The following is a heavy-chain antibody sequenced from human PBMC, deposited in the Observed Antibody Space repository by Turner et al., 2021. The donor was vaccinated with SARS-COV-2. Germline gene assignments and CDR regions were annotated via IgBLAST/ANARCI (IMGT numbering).Heavy chain of an antibody. CDR1: GFTFSSYA. V-gene: IGHV3-21*02. CDR2: ISSSSRYI. D-gene: IGHD3-3*01. J-gene: IGHJ3*02. CDR3: ARDRDDFWSGYHRHAFDI. Sequence: EVQLVESGGGLVKPGGSLRLSCEASGFTFSSYAMVWVRQAPGKGLEWVSSISSSSRYIYSADSVKGRFTISRDNAKNSLYLQMNSLRAEDTAVYYCARDRDDFWSGYHRHAFDIWGQGTMVTVSS.